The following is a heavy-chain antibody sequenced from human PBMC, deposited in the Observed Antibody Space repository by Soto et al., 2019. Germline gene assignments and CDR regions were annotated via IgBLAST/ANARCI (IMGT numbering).Heavy chain of an antibody. V-gene: IGHV4-59*12. J-gene: IGHJ5*02. CDR2: IYNSVST. CDR1: GGSISSYY. Sequence: SETLSLTCAVSGGSISSYYWSWIRQPPGKGLEWIGYIYNSVSTYYNPSLKSRVTISVDTSKNQFSLKLTSVTAADTAVYYCATDPAPWGQGTLVTVSS. CDR3: ATDPAP.